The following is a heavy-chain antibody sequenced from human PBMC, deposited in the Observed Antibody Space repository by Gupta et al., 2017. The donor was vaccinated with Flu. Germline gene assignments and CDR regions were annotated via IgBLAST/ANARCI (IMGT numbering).Heavy chain of an antibody. Sequence: VQLVQSGAEMKMPGASVRVSCNISGYTLIEVSMHWVRQAPGKGLEWVGGFDPEDGGTVYAQEFRGGVTMTEDTSTNTAFMDLSGLRSEDTALYYCATGNWARTGTGLDYWGQGTLVTVSS. J-gene: IGHJ4*02. CDR2: FDPEDGGT. D-gene: IGHD1-1*01. V-gene: IGHV1-24*01. CDR1: GYTLIEVS. CDR3: ATGNWARTGTGLDY.